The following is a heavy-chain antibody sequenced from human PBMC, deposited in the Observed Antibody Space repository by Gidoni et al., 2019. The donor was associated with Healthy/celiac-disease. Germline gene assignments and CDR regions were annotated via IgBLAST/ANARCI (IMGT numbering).Heavy chain of an antibody. CDR3: ARALGY. J-gene: IGHJ4*02. Sequence: QGQLQESGPGLAKPSATLSPTCAVPGYSISSGYNWDWIRLPPGNGLEWIGSIYHSGSTYYNPSLKSRVTISVDTSKNQFSLKMSSVTAADTAVYYCARALGYWGQGTLVTVSS. V-gene: IGHV4-38-2*01. CDR1: GYSISSGYN. CDR2: IYHSGST.